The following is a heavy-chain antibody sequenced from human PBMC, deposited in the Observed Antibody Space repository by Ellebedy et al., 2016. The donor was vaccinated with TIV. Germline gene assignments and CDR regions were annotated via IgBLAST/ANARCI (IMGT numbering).Heavy chain of an antibody. J-gene: IGHJ4*02. V-gene: IGHV3-13*01. CDR3: ARDLVHNWDEAPLFDY. CDR1: GDAFSSYD. Sequence: GESLKISXAASGDAFSSYDMHWIRQGTGKGLEWVSSIGTVGDRYYADSVKGRFAISRDNARNSLYLQMNSLSGEDTAVYYCARDLVHNWDEAPLFDYWGQGTLVTVSS. CDR2: IGTVGDR. D-gene: IGHD1-20*01.